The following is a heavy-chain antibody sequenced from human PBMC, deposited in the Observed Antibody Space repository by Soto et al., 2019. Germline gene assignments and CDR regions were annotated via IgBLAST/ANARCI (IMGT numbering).Heavy chain of an antibody. D-gene: IGHD6-13*01. CDR3: ARPQSASAGTLGGFDH. V-gene: IGHV4-39*01. J-gene: IGHJ4*02. CDR1: GDSIASSRYY. CDR2: VYYSGST. Sequence: SETLSLTCTVSGDSIASSRYYWGWIRQPPGKGLEWIGSVYYSGSTHYKWSLKSRVTISVDTSKNQFSLKLTSVTAADTAVYYCARPQSASAGTLGGFDHWGQGALVTVSS.